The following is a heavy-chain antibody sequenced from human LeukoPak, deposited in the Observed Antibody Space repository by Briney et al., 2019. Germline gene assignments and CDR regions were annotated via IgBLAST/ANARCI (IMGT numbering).Heavy chain of an antibody. D-gene: IGHD6-13*01. Sequence: SETLALTCTVSGGSISSYYWSWIRQPPGKGLEWIGYIYYSGSTNYNPSLKSRVTISVDTSKNQFSLKLSSVTAADTAVYYCARHGRSSSWYSAEYFQHWGQGTLVTVSS. CDR2: IYYSGST. V-gene: IGHV4-59*08. CDR1: GGSISSYY. J-gene: IGHJ1*01. CDR3: ARHGRSSSWYSAEYFQH.